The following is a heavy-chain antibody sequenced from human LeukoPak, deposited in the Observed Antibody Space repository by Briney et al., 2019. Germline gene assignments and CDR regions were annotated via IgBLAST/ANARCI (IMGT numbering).Heavy chain of an antibody. CDR1: GFTFSNYG. J-gene: IGHJ4*02. Sequence: PGTSLRLSCAASGFTFSNYGMHWVRQAPGKGLEWVAVVSYDANKKYYGDSVKGRFTISRDNSKSTVYLQMNSLRAEDTAVYYCAKSSGMRVKYQLLMGYWGQGTLVTVSS. CDR2: VSYDANKK. CDR3: AKSSGMRVKYQLLMGY. D-gene: IGHD2-2*01. V-gene: IGHV3-30*18.